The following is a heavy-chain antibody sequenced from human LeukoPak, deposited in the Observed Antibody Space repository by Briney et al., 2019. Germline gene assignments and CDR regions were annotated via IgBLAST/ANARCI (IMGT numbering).Heavy chain of an antibody. CDR1: GFTFSNYA. D-gene: IGHD3-3*01. J-gene: IGHJ6*02. V-gene: IGHV3-7*01. CDR3: ARSPYDFWSGVYYYYYGMDV. Sequence: TGGSLRLSCAASGFTFSNYAMSWVRQAPGKGLEWVANIKQDGSEKYYVDSVKGRFTISRDNAKNSLYLQMNSLRAEDTAVYYCARSPYDFWSGVYYYYYGMDVWGQGTTVTVSS. CDR2: IKQDGSEK.